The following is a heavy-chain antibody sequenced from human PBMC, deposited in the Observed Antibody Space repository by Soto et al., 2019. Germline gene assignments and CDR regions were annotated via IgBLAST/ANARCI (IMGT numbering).Heavy chain of an antibody. Sequence: EVQLVESGGGLVPPGGSVRLSCAASGFIFKMYWMHWVRQSPGKGLVWLSRIYNDGTYSDYADSVRGRFTISRDNVNDTLYLQMNNLRAEDSGLYYCTRGPRPISTGTGAYWGQGTQVTVSS. CDR3: TRGPRPISTGTGAY. D-gene: IGHD3-10*01. CDR2: IYNDGTYS. V-gene: IGHV3-74*01. CDR1: GFIFKMYW. J-gene: IGHJ4*02.